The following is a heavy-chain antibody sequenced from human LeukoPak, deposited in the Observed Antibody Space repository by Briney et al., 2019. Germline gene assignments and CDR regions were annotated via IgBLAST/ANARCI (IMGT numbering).Heavy chain of an antibody. Sequence: SETLSLTCTVSGGSISSYYWSWIRQPPGKGLEWIGYIYYSGSTNYNPSLKSRVTISVDTSKNQFSLRLSSVTAADTAVYYCARRKGYYYGSGSYLNWFDPWSQGTLVTVSS. CDR1: GGSISSYY. CDR2: IYYSGST. J-gene: IGHJ5*02. D-gene: IGHD3-10*01. V-gene: IGHV4-59*08. CDR3: ARRKGYYYGSGSYLNWFDP.